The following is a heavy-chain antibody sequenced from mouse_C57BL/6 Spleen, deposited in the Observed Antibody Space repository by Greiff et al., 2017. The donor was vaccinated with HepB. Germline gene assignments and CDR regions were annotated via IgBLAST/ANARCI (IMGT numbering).Heavy chain of an antibody. CDR1: GYAFSSSW. J-gene: IGHJ2*01. CDR2: IYPGDGDT. Sequence: VQLQQSGPELVKPGASVKISCKASGYAFSSSWMNWVKQRPGKGLEWIGRIYPGDGDTNYNGKFKGKATLTADKSSSTAYMQLSSLTSEDSAVYFCARELFDYWGQGTTLTVSS. V-gene: IGHV1-82*01. CDR3: ARELFDY.